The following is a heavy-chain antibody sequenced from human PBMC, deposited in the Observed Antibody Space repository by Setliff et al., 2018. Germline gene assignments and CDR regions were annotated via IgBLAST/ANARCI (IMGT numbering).Heavy chain of an antibody. J-gene: IGHJ4*02. Sequence: SVKVSCKASGGTFSSYAISWVRQAPGQGLEWMGGIIPIFGTANYAQKFQGRVTITTDESTSTAYMGLSSLRSEDTAVYYCARSTGYSSRFDYWGQGTLVTVSS. V-gene: IGHV1-69*05. CDR3: ARSTGYSSRFDY. CDR2: IIPIFGTA. D-gene: IGHD6-13*01. CDR1: GGTFSSYA.